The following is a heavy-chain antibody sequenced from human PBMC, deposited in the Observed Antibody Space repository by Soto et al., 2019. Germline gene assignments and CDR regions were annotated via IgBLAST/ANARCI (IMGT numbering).Heavy chain of an antibody. CDR3: ATDPFNYYDSSGYYTEGY. Sequence: ASVKVSCKVSGYTLTELSMHWVRQAPGKGLEWMGGFDPEDGETIYAQKFQGRVTMTEDTSTDTAYMELSSLRSEDTAVYYCATDPFNYYDSSGYYTEGYWGQGTLVTVSS. D-gene: IGHD3-22*01. J-gene: IGHJ4*02. CDR1: GYTLTELS. CDR2: FDPEDGET. V-gene: IGHV1-24*01.